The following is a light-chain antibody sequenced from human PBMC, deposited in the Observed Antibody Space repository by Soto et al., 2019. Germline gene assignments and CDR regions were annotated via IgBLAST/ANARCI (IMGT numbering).Light chain of an antibody. CDR1: STDFGNYNY. J-gene: IGLJ2*01. CDR2: GVN. V-gene: IGLV2-11*01. Sequence: QSALTQPRSVSGSPGQSVTISCTGTSTDFGNYNYVSWYQQHPGKAPKLMIYGVNKRPSGVPDRFSGSKSGNTASLTISGLQADDEADYYCCSYVRSAIFGGGTKLTVL. CDR3: CSYVRSAI.